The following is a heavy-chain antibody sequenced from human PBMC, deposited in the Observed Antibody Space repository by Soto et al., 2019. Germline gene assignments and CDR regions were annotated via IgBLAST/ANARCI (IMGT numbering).Heavy chain of an antibody. V-gene: IGHV4-4*02. Sequence: PSETLSLTCAVSGGSISSSNWWSWVRQPPGKGLEWIGEIYHSGSTNYNPSLKSRVTISVDKSKNQFSLKLSSVTAADTAVYYCARRGLVPAAIRYFDPWGRGTLVTV. CDR2: IYHSGST. CDR1: GGSISSSNW. CDR3: ARRGLVPAAIRYFDP. J-gene: IGHJ2*01. D-gene: IGHD2-2*02.